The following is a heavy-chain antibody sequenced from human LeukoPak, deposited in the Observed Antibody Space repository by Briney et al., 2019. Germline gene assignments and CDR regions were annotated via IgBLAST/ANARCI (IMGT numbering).Heavy chain of an antibody. Sequence: PGGSLRLSCAASGFTFSSYWMHWVRQAPGKGLVWVSRINSDGSSTSYADSVKGRFTISRDNAKNTLYLQMNSLRAEDTAVYYCASEIGYCSSTSCYFLDYWGPGTLVTVSS. CDR1: GFTFSSYW. J-gene: IGHJ4*02. V-gene: IGHV3-74*01. CDR2: INSDGSST. D-gene: IGHD2-2*01. CDR3: ASEIGYCSSTSCYFLDY.